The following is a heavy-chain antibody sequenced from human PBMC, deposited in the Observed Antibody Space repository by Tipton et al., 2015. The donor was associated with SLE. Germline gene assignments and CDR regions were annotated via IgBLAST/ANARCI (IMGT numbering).Heavy chain of an antibody. D-gene: IGHD6-19*01. V-gene: IGHV4-39*07. CDR1: GGSISSGGYY. CDR2: INHSGST. CDR3: ARYAGVAAHTEYFQH. J-gene: IGHJ1*01. Sequence: TLSLTCTVSGGSISSGGYYWSWIRQPPGKGLEWIGEINHSGSTNYNPSLKSRVTISVDTSKNQFSLKLSSVTAADTAVYYCARYAGVAAHTEYFQHWGQGTLVTVSS.